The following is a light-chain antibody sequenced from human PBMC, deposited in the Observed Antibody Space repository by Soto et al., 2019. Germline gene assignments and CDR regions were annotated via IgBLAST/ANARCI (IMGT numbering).Light chain of an antibody. CDR2: EVS. Sequence: QSALTQPASVSGSPGQSITISCTGTNSDIGSYSHVAWYQQYPGKTPKLIIYEVSYQPSGVSHRFSGSKSGITASLTISGLHAEDEADYYCISYTGSDTSYVFGTGTKLTVL. J-gene: IGLJ1*01. CDR3: ISYTGSDTSYV. CDR1: NSDIGSYSH. V-gene: IGLV2-14*01.